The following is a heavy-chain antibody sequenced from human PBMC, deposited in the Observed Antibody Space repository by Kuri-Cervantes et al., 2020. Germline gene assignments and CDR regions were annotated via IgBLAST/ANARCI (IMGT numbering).Heavy chain of an antibody. CDR1: GGSISSYY. D-gene: IGHD4-17*01. J-gene: IGHJ4*02. CDR3: ARLPTVTTSFDY. Sequence: SETLSLTCTVSGGSISSYYWSWIRQPAGKGLEWIGSIYYSGSTYYNPSLKSRVTISVDTSKNQFSLKLSSVTAADTAVYYCARLPTVTTSFDYWGQGTLVTVSS. V-gene: IGHV4-59*05. CDR2: IYYSGST.